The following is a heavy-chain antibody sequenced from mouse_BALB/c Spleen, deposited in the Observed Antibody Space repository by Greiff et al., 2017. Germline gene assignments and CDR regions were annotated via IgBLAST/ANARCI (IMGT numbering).Heavy chain of an antibody. Sequence: QVHVKQSGAELVRPGTSVKVSCKASGYAFTNYLIEWVKQRPGQGLEWIGVINPGSGGTNYNEKFKGKATLTADKSSSTAYMQLSSLTSDDSAVYFCARWNYRYDGEDYYAMDYWGQGTSVTVSS. V-gene: IGHV1-54*01. CDR3: ARWNYRYDGEDYYAMDY. CDR1: GYAFTNYL. CDR2: INPGSGGT. J-gene: IGHJ4*01. D-gene: IGHD2-14*01.